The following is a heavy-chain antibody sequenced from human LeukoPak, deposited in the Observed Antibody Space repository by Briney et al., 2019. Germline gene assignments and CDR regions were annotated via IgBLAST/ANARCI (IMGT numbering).Heavy chain of an antibody. CDR3: AREFGVTGLSNWFDP. CDR2: INADNADT. J-gene: IGHJ5*02. CDR1: GYTFGNYA. Sequence: EASVKVSCKASGYTFGNYALHWVRQAPGQGLEWMGWINADNADTKYAQRLQGRITLTTDASTNTGYLELRSLRSDDTAVYYCAREFGVTGLSNWFDPWGQGTLVTVSS. D-gene: IGHD2-21*02. V-gene: IGHV1-18*01.